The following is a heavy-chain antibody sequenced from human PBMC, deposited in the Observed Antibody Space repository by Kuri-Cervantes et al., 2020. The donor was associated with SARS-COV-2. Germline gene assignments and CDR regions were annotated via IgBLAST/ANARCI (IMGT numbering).Heavy chain of an antibody. Sequence: SETLSLTCTVSGASSNTYYWGWIRQPPGKGLEWIGNIFTSGRTNYNPSLKSRVTISVDTSKNQFSLKLSSVTAADTAVYYCARLYYDILTGYYRHYFDYWGQGTLVTVSS. CDR2: IFTSGRT. CDR1: GASSNTYY. J-gene: IGHJ4*02. D-gene: IGHD3-9*01. CDR3: ARLYYDILTGYYRHYFDY. V-gene: IGHV4-4*08.